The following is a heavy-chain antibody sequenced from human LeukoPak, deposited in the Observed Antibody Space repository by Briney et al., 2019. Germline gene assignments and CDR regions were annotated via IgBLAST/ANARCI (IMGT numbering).Heavy chain of an antibody. CDR1: GFTFSSYA. CDR3: ARNEYYFDY. V-gene: IGHV3-30-3*01. Sequence: PGGSLRLSCAASGFTFSSYAMSWVRQAPGKGLEWVAVISYDGSNKYYADSVKGRFTISRDNSKNTLYLQMNSLRAEDTAVYYCARNEYYFDYWGQGTLVTVSS. J-gene: IGHJ4*02. CDR2: ISYDGSNK.